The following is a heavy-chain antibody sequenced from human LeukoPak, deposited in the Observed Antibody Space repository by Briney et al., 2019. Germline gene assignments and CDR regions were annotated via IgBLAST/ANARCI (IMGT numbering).Heavy chain of an antibody. V-gene: IGHV3-23*01. CDR2: ISGSGGST. CDR1: GFTFSNSA. Sequence: PGGSLRLSCAASGFTFSNSAMSWVRQAPGKGLEWVSAISGSGGSTYYADSVKGRFTISRDNSKNTLYLQMNSLRAEDTAVYYCAKVGSYYYVPGWYFDLWGRGTLVTVSS. J-gene: IGHJ2*01. D-gene: IGHD3-10*02. CDR3: AKVGSYYYVPGWYFDL.